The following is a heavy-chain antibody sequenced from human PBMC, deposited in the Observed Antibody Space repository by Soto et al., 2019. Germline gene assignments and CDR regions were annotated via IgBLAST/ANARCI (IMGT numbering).Heavy chain of an antibody. V-gene: IGHV1-69*02. CDR3: ARGSTIVRGAPSWFDP. Sequence: QVQLVQSGAEVKKPGSSVKVSCKASGGTFSRCTINWVRQAPGQGLAWIGRIIPIAAIANYTQKFQGRVAITADKSSTTAYMELSSLRSADTAVYYCARGSTIVRGAPSWFDPWGQGTLVTVSS. CDR1: GGTFSRCT. J-gene: IGHJ5*02. D-gene: IGHD3-10*01. CDR2: IIPIAAIA.